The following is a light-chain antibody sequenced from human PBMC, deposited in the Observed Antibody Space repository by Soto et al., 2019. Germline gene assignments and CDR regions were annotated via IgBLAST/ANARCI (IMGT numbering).Light chain of an antibody. CDR1: SSDVGSYDR. CDR3: CSSVGGPIWV. Sequence: QSALAQPASVSGSPGQSIAISCTGTSSDVGSYDRVSWYQHHPGKAPTLMIYEVNKRPSGVSDRFSGSKSGNTASLTISGLQAEDAADYYCCSSVGGPIWVFGGGTQLPAL. CDR2: EVN. V-gene: IGLV2-23*02. J-gene: IGLJ3*02.